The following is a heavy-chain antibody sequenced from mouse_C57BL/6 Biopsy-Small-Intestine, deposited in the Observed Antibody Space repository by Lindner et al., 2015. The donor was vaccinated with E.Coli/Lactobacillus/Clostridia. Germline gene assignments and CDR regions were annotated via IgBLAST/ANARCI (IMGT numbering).Heavy chain of an antibody. CDR2: IDPANGKT. V-gene: IGHV14-3*02. CDR3: VRDSNFFHYWFFDV. D-gene: IGHD2-5*01. CDR1: GFNIKDDY. Sequence: VQLQESGTELVRPGASVKLSCTASGFNIKDDYMHWVKQRPEQGLEWIGRIDPANGKTKYVPKFQDKATITADTSSNTAYLQLYSLTSDDTAVYYCVRDSNFFHYWFFDVWGAGTTVTVSS. J-gene: IGHJ1*01.